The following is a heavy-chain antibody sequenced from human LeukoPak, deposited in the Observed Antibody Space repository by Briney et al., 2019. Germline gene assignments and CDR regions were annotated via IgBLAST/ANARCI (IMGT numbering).Heavy chain of an antibody. CDR2: IIPIFGTA. Sequence: SVKVSCKASGGTFSSYAISWVRQAPGQGLEWMGGIIPIFGTANSAQKFQGRVTITTDESTSTAYMELSSLRSEDTAVYYCARAPYCSGGSCHYYYHYMDVWGKGTTVTVSS. CDR1: GGTFSSYA. CDR3: ARAPYCSGGSCHYYYHYMDV. D-gene: IGHD2-15*01. J-gene: IGHJ6*03. V-gene: IGHV1-69*05.